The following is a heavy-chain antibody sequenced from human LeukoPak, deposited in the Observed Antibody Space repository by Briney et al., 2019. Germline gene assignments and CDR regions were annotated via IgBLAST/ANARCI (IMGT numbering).Heavy chain of an antibody. CDR1: GFTFSSYA. CDR2: IGDDGGDK. J-gene: IGHJ4*02. Sequence: GGSLRLSCAASGFTFSSYAMSWVRQAPGKGLEWVSAIGDDGGDKKYADSVKGRFTISRDNSKNTLYLQMSSLGAEDTAIYYCGRDWKLDYWGQGSLVTVSS. D-gene: IGHD1-1*01. V-gene: IGHV3-23*01. CDR3: GRDWKLDY.